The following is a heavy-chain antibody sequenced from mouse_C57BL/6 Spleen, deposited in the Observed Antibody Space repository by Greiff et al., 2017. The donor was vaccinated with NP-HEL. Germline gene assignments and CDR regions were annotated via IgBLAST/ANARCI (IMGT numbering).Heavy chain of an antibody. V-gene: IGHV1-62-2*01. CDR3: ARHEEGDYDGYLYYAMDY. CDR2: FYPGSGSI. D-gene: IGHD2-3*01. J-gene: IGHJ4*01. CDR1: GYTFTEYT. Sequence: QVQLQQSGAELVKPGASVKLSCKASGYTFTEYTIHWVKQRSGQGLEWIGWFYPGSGSIKYNEKFKDKATLTADKSSSTVYMELSRLTSEDSAVYFCARHEEGDYDGYLYYAMDYWGQGTSVTVSS.